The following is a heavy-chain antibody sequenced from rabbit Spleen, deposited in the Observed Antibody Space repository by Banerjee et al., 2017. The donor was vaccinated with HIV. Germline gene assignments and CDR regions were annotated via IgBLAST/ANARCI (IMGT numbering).Heavy chain of an antibody. D-gene: IGHD8-1*01. CDR3: ARTPGNSDYTYFGL. CDR1: GFSFNSNYY. V-gene: IGHV1S40*01. J-gene: IGHJ4*01. CDR2: IYGGFSGST. Sequence: QSLEESGGGLVQPEGSLTLTCTASGFSFNSNYYMCWVRQAPGKGLEWIACIYGGFSGSTYYASWAKGRFTISKPSSTTVTLQMTSLTAADTATYFCARTPGNSDYTYFGLWGPGTLVTVS.